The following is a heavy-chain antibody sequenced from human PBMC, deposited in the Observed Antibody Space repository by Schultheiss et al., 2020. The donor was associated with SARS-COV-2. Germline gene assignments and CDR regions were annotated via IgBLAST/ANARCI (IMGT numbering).Heavy chain of an antibody. J-gene: IGHJ4*02. Sequence: ASVKVSCKASGYTFTGYYMHWVRQATGQGLEWMGWMNPNSGNTGYAQKFQGRVTMTTDTSTSTAYMELRSLRSDDTAVYYCARGAPTLFVSCSGGSCPLFDYWGQGTLVTVSS. CDR2: MNPNSGNT. D-gene: IGHD2-15*01. CDR1: GYTFTGYY. CDR3: ARGAPTLFVSCSGGSCPLFDY. V-gene: IGHV1-8*02.